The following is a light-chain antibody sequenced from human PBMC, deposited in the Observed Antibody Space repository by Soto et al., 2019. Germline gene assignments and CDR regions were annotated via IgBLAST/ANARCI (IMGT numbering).Light chain of an antibody. Sequence: DIQMTQSPSSLSASVGDRVTITCRASQGIRNDLNWYQQKPGKAPKRLIYAASSLQSGVPSRFSGSGSGTEFTLTISSLQPEDFASYYCLQHNTYPYSFGQGTRLEIK. J-gene: IGKJ2*03. CDR3: LQHNTYPYS. CDR1: QGIRND. CDR2: AAS. V-gene: IGKV1-17*01.